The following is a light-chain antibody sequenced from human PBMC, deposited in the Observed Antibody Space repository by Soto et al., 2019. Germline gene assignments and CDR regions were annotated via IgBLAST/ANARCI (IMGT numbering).Light chain of an antibody. V-gene: IGLV2-14*01. Sequence: QSVLTQPASVSGSPGQSITISCTGTSSDVGGYNYVSWYQQHPGKAPKFMIYDVSNRPSGVSNRFSGSKSGNTASLTISVLQAEDEADYYCTSYTTSSTRGRVFGSGTKVTV. CDR2: DVS. CDR3: TSYTTSSTRGRV. CDR1: SSDVGGYNY. J-gene: IGLJ1*01.